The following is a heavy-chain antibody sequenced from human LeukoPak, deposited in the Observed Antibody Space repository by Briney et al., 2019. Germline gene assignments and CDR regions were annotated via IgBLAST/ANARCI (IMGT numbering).Heavy chain of an antibody. Sequence: ASVKVSCKASGYTFTSYGISCVRQAPGQGLEWMGWISAYNGNTNYAQKLQGRVTITTDTSTSTAYMELRSLRSDDTAVYYCARDPMRIVGGRVVDNWFDPWGQGTLVTVSS. D-gene: IGHD1-26*01. J-gene: IGHJ5*02. CDR1: GYTFTSYG. V-gene: IGHV1-18*01. CDR3: ARDPMRIVGGRVVDNWFDP. CDR2: ISAYNGNT.